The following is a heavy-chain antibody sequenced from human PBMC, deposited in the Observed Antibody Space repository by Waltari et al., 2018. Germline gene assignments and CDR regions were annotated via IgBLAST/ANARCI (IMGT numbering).Heavy chain of an antibody. D-gene: IGHD6-6*01. CDR2: IYYSGST. Sequence: QVQLQESGPGLVKPSETLSLTCTVSGGSISSYYWSWIRQPPGKGLEWIGYIYYSGSTNYNPSLKSRVTISVDTSKNQFSLKLSSVTAADTAVYYCARVEDSSSPGGYYFDYWGQGTLVTVSS. CDR1: GGSISSYY. J-gene: IGHJ4*02. CDR3: ARVEDSSSPGGYYFDY. V-gene: IGHV4-59*01.